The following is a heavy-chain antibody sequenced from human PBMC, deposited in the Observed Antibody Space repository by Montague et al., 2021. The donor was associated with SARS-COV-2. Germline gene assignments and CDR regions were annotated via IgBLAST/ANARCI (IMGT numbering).Heavy chain of an antibody. J-gene: IGHJ4*02. Sequence: YNDYAVXVKSRIIINPDTSKNQFSLQLNSVTPDDTAVYYCARVRMDVGSNYWGQGTLVTVSS. D-gene: IGHD1-26*01. V-gene: IGHV6-1*01. CDR2: YN. CDR3: ARVRMDVGSNY.